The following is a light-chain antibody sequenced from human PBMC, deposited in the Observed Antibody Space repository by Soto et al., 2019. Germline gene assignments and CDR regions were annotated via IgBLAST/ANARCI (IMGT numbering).Light chain of an antibody. CDR2: KAS. J-gene: IGKJ4*01. Sequence: DIQMTQSPSTLSASVGDRVTITCRASQSISSWLAWYQQKPGKAPKLLIYKASNLESGVPSRFSGSGSGTEFTLTISSLQPDDFATYYCQQYNSYSLTFGGGPKVEIK. CDR1: QSISSW. CDR3: QQYNSYSLT. V-gene: IGKV1-5*03.